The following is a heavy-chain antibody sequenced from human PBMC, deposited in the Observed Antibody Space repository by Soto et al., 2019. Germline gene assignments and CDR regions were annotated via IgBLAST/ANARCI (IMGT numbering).Heavy chain of an antibody. D-gene: IGHD1-26*01. CDR1: GFTFSDSY. Sequence: PGGSLRLSCAASGFTFSDSYFSWIRQAPGKGLEWVSSISSSSSYIYYADSVKGRFTISRDNAKNSLYLQMNSLRAEDTAVYYCARDRGELRSWGQGTLVTVSS. CDR3: ARDRGELRS. V-gene: IGHV3-11*06. J-gene: IGHJ4*02. CDR2: ISSSSSYI.